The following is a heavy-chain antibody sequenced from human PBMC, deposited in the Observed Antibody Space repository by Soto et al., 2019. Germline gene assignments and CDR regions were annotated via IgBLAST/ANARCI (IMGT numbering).Heavy chain of an antibody. CDR3: ARDHPNWIYAR. Sequence: EVQLVESGGGLVKPGGSLRLSCAASGFTFSSYSMNWVRQAPGKGLEWVSSISSSSSYIYYADSVKGRFTISRDNAKNSLYLQMNSLRAEDTAVYYCARDHPNWIYARWGQGTLVTVSS. CDR2: ISSSSSYI. D-gene: IGHD1-7*01. V-gene: IGHV3-21*01. J-gene: IGHJ4*02. CDR1: GFTFSSYS.